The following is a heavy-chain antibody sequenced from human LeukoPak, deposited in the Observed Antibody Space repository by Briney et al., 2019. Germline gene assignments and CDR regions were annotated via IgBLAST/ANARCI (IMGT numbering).Heavy chain of an antibody. Sequence: ASVKVSCKASGYTFTSYDINWVRQATGQGLEWMGWFNPNSGGTNYAQKFQGRVTMTRDTSISTAYMELSRLRSDDTAVYYCARDRVQTTYYDFWSGYPNWFDPWGQGTLVTVSS. CDR3: ARDRVQTTYYDFWSGYPNWFDP. J-gene: IGHJ5*02. CDR1: GYTFTSYD. CDR2: FNPNSGGT. D-gene: IGHD3-3*01. V-gene: IGHV1-2*02.